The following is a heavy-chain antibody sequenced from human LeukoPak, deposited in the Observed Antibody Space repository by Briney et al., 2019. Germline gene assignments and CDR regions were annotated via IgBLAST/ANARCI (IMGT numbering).Heavy chain of an antibody. CDR3: AREIAAAGRPWLGD. D-gene: IGHD6-13*01. Sequence: SVKVSFKASGGTFSSYAISWVRQAPGQGLEWMGGIIPIFGTANYAQKFQGRVTITADESTSTAYMELSSLRSEDTAVYYCAREIAAAGRPWLGDWGQGTLVTVSS. CDR1: GGTFSSYA. J-gene: IGHJ4*02. V-gene: IGHV1-69*13. CDR2: IIPIFGTA.